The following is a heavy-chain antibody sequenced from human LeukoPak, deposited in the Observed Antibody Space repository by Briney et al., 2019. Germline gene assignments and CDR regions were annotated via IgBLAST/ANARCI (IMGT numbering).Heavy chain of an antibody. V-gene: IGHV3-21*01. CDR3: ARGYRGFDI. CDR2: ISSSSNYI. Sequence: PGGSLRLSCAASGFTFSSYTMNWVRQAPGKGLEWVSSISSSSNYIYYTDSLKGRFTISRDNAKNSLYLQMNSLRAEDTAVYYCARGYRGFDIWGKGTMVTVSS. CDR1: GFTFSSYT. D-gene: IGHD5-18*01. J-gene: IGHJ3*02.